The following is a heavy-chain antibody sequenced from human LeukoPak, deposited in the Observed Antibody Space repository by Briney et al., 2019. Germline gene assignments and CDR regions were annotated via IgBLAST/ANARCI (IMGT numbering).Heavy chain of an antibody. D-gene: IGHD1-20*01. Sequence: SETLSLTCTVSGGSISSYYWGWIRQPPGRGLEWIGNMYYSGSTNYNPSLKSRVTISVDTSQNQFSLKLTSVTAADTAVYYCARSITRICSARTWGPGTLVTVSS. CDR2: MYYSGST. CDR3: ARSITRICSART. V-gene: IGHV4-59*13. J-gene: IGHJ4*02. CDR1: GGSISSYY.